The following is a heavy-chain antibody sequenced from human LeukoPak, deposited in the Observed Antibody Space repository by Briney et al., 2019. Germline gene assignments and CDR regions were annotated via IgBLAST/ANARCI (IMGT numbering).Heavy chain of an antibody. CDR2: INHSGST. Sequence: SETLSLTCAVYGGSFSGYYWSWIRQPPGKGLEWIGEINHSGSTNYNPSLKSRVTISVDTSKNQFSLKQSSVAAADTAVYYCARGRWTGYFDYWGQGTLVTVSS. J-gene: IGHJ4*02. D-gene: IGHD3/OR15-3a*01. CDR3: ARGRWTGYFDY. V-gene: IGHV4-34*01. CDR1: GGSFSGYY.